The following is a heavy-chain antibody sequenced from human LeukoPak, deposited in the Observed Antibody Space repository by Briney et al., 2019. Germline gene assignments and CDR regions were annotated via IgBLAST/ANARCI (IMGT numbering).Heavy chain of an antibody. CDR1: GGSFSGYY. D-gene: IGHD5/OR15-5a*01. Sequence: PSETLSLTCAVYGGSFSGYYWSWIRQPPGKGLEWIGEINRSGSTNYNPSLKSRVTISVDTSKNQFSLKLSSVTAADTAVYYCASAVSSYYGMDVWGQGTTVTVSS. CDR2: INRSGST. V-gene: IGHV4-34*01. CDR3: ASAVSSYYGMDV. J-gene: IGHJ6*02.